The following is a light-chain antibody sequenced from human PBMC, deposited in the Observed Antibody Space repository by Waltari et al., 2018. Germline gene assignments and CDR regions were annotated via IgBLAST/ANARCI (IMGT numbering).Light chain of an antibody. CDR1: QTVLHSSSNKNY. Sequence: DIVLTQSPDSLAVSLGERATINCKSSQTVLHSSSNKNYLAWYQQKPGQPPKLLIYWASTRESGVPDRFRGSGSGTDFTLTITSLQTEDAAVYHCQQYLSSPPTFGGGTKVEIK. V-gene: IGKV4-1*01. CDR3: QQYLSSPPT. J-gene: IGKJ4*01. CDR2: WAS.